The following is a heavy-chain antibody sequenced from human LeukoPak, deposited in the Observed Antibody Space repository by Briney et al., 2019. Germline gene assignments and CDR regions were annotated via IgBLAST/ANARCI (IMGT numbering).Heavy chain of an antibody. D-gene: IGHD3-22*01. CDR3: ARSDSSGYYLAVHLDS. CDR1: GFTFSSYA. V-gene: IGHV3-21*04. Sequence: GGSLRLSCAASGFTFSSYAMNWVRQAPGKGLEWVSCISGSSSYIYYADPVKGRFTISRDNAKKSVYLHMNSLRADDTAVYYCARSDSSGYYLAVHLDSWGLGTLVSVSS. J-gene: IGHJ4*02. CDR2: ISGSSSYI.